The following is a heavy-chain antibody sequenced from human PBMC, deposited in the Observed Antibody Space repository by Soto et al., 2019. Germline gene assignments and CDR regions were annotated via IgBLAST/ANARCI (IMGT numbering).Heavy chain of an antibody. CDR3: AKVRYSSPMGYYYGMDV. CDR2: IIPNFGTA. Sequence: SVKVSCNASRVAFSKFIVTWVRQAPGLGLEWVGGIIPNFGTANYAQKFQGRVTITADESTSTSYMEVNNLRSEDTAVYYCAKVRYSSPMGYYYGMDVWGQGTTVTVSS. V-gene: IGHV1-69*13. J-gene: IGHJ6*02. D-gene: IGHD6-19*01. CDR1: RVAFSKFI.